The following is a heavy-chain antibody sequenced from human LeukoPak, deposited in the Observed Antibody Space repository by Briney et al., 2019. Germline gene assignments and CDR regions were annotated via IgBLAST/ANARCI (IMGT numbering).Heavy chain of an antibody. D-gene: IGHD6-13*01. CDR2: IYYSGTT. Sequence: IPSETLSLTCIVSGGSISSSSHNWGWIRQPPGKGLEWIGSIYYSGTTYYNPSLKSRLTISVDTSKNQFSLKLSSVTAVDTAVYYCARHDRIIASPLVWGQGILVTVSS. CDR3: ARHDRIIASPLV. CDR1: GGSISSSSHN. J-gene: IGHJ4*02. V-gene: IGHV4-39*01.